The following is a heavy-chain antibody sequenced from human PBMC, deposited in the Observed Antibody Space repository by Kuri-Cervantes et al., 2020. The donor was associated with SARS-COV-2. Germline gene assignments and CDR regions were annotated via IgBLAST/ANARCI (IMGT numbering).Heavy chain of an antibody. Sequence: GGSLRLSCAASGFTVSSDYMSWVRQAPGKGLEWVSVIYSGGTTFYADSVKGRFTISRDNSKNTLYLQMNSLRAEDTAVYYCARGPTSGGTSSDYWGQGTLVTVSS. CDR1: GFTVSSDY. CDR2: IYSGGTT. J-gene: IGHJ4*02. V-gene: IGHV3-53*01. D-gene: IGHD1-1*01. CDR3: ARGPTSGGTSSDY.